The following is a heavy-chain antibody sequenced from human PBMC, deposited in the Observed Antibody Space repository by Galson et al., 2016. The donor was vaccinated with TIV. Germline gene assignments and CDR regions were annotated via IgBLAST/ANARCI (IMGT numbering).Heavy chain of an antibody. CDR3: AKHFTRYVVSDGVLDV. CDR1: GFTFSSYA. V-gene: IGHV3-23*01. Sequence: SLRLSCAASGFTFSSYAMGWVRQVPGKGLEWVSTTRGSGISKYYADSVKGRFTISRDNSKSTVYLRMDSLRAEDTAIYSCAKHFTRYVVSDGVLDVWGQGTTVTVSS. J-gene: IGHJ6*02. CDR2: TRGSGISK. D-gene: IGHD3-9*01.